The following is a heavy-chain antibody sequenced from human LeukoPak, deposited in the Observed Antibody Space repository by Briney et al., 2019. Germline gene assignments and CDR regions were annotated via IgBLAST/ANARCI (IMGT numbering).Heavy chain of an antibody. J-gene: IGHJ5*02. CDR1: GGSIGSTSYY. V-gene: IGHV4-39*01. D-gene: IGHD1-7*01. CDR2: IYYSGST. Sequence: SETLSLTCTVSGGSIGSTSYYWDWIRQPPGKGLEWLGSIYYSGSTYYNPSLESRVTISVDTSKNQFSLKLSSVTAADTAVYYCARGTRFRGITGTTAFDPWGQGTLVTVSS. CDR3: ARGTRFRGITGTTAFDP.